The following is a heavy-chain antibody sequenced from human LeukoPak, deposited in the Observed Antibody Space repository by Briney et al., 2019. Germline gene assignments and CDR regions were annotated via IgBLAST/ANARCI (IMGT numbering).Heavy chain of an antibody. D-gene: IGHD4-23*01. V-gene: IGHV3-30*18. J-gene: IGHJ4*02. CDR2: ISYDGSNK. CDR1: GFTFSSYG. CDR3: AKGDYGSNPLDY. Sequence: GGSLRLSCAASGFTFSSYGMDWVRQAPGKGLEWVAVISYDGSNKYYADSVKGRFTISRDNSKNTLYLQMNSLRAEDTAVYYCAKGDYGSNPLDYWGQGTLVTASS.